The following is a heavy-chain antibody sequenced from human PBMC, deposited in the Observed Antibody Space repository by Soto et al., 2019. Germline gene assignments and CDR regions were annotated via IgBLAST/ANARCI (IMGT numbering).Heavy chain of an antibody. J-gene: IGHJ5*02. D-gene: IGHD1-26*01. CDR3: ARGIVGALSWFDP. CDR2: IYYSGST. V-gene: IGHV4-61*01. Sequence: QVQLQESGPGLVKPSETLSLTCTVSGGSVSSGSYYWSWIRQPPGKGLEWIGYIYYSGSTNYNPSLKSRVTISVDTSKNQFSLKLSSVTAADTAVYYCARGIVGALSWFDPWGQGTLVTVSS. CDR1: GGSVSSGSYY.